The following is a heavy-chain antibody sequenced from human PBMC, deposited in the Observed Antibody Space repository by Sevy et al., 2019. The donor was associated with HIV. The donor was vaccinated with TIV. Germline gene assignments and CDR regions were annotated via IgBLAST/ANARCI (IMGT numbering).Heavy chain of an antibody. CDR1: GFTFSTYD. Sequence: GGSLRLSCAASGFTFSTYDIHWVRQAPGKGLEWVAIISYDGNYREYADSVRGRFSMSRDNSKNTVYLQMNGLSIEDKKEGLADPVGGGLRWSGENSRNTVXLKMNGLSIEDTAVYYCAKNRPPGGSYFSRHAMDVWGRGTTVTVSS. CDR2: ISYDGNYR. D-gene: IGHD3-10*01. V-gene: IGHV3-30*03. J-gene: IGHJ6*02. CDR3: DPVGGGLRWSGENSRNTVXLKMNGLSIEDTAVYYCAKNRPPGGSYFSRHAMDV.